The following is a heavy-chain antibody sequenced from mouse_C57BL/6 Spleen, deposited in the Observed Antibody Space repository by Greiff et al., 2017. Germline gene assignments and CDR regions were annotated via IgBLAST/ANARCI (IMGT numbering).Heavy chain of an antibody. V-gene: IGHV1-66*01. CDR3: ARSRHTGYYFDY. CDR1: GYSFTSYY. CDR2: IYPGSGNT. Sequence: VQLQQSGPELVKPGASVKISCKASGYSFTSYYIHWVKQRPGQGLEWIGWIYPGSGNTKYNEKFKGKATLTADTSSSTAYMQLSSLTSEDAAVYYCARSRHTGYYFDYWGQGTTLTVSS. D-gene: IGHD4-1*01. J-gene: IGHJ2*01.